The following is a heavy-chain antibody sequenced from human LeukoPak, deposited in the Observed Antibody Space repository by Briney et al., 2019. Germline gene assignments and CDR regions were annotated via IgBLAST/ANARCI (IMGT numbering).Heavy chain of an antibody. Sequence: GGSLRLSCAASGFTFGSYWMSWVRQSPGKGLEWVSTISSSGADTYYADSVKGRFTISRDNSKNTLDLQMHSLRAEDTAVYYCANGKGIAEAFDMWGQGTMVTVSS. D-gene: IGHD2-21*01. CDR3: ANGKGIAEAFDM. CDR1: GFTFGSYW. CDR2: ISSSGADT. V-gene: IGHV3-23*01. J-gene: IGHJ3*02.